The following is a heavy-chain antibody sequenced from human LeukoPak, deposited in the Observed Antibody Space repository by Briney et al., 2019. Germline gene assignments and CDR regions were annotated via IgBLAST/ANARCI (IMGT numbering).Heavy chain of an antibody. V-gene: IGHV1-8*01. Sequence: GASVKVSCKASGYTFASHDIIWVRQATGQGLEYMGWLHTDNDDAGYAEKFQGRVNLTKDTSTGTAYMELSSLTFDDTAVYYCARAASAAETSGFDHWGRGTQVTVSA. CDR1: GYTFASHD. CDR3: ARAASAAETSGFDH. CDR2: LHTDNDDA. D-gene: IGHD6-13*01. J-gene: IGHJ4*01.